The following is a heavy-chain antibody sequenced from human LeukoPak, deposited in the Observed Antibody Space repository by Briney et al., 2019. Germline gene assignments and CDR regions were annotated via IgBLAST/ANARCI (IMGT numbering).Heavy chain of an antibody. D-gene: IGHD2-15*01. CDR3: AKDLSAGCSGGSCYSGIDY. CDR2: ISWDGGST. CDR1: GFTFDDYA. J-gene: IGHJ4*02. V-gene: IGHV3-43D*03. Sequence: GGSLRLSCAASGFTFDDYAMHWVRQAPGKGLEWVSLISWDGGSTYYADSVKGRFTISRDNSKNSLYLQMNSLRAEDTALYYCAKDLSAGCSGGSCYSGIDYWGQGTLVNVSS.